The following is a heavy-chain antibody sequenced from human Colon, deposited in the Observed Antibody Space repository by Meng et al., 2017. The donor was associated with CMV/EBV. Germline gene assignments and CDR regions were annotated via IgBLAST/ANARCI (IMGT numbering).Heavy chain of an antibody. CDR2: ISNSGSAV. J-gene: IGHJ4*02. Sequence: GESLKISCATSGFTFGIYEMNWVRQAPGKGLEWVSFISNSGSAVYCADSVKGRFTISRDNAKNSLYLQMSSLSAEDTAVYYCVRDNARVQGNIPILVVPQGFDYWGQGTVVTVSS. V-gene: IGHV3-48*03. D-gene: IGHD3-22*01. CDR1: GFTFGIYE. CDR3: VRDNARVQGNIPILVVPQGFDY.